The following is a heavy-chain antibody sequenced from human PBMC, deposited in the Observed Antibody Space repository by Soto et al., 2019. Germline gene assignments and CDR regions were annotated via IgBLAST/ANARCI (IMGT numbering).Heavy chain of an antibody. J-gene: IGHJ4*02. D-gene: IGHD5-18*01. CDR3: AHREGWSGDSFGYFDY. CDR2: IYWNDDK. Sequence: QITLKESGPTLVKPTQTLTLTCTFSGFSLSTTGAGVGWIRQPPGKALEWVALIYWNDDKRYSPSLKSRLTITTDTSKNQVILTMTNLDPVDTATYYCAHREGWSGDSFGYFDYWGQGTLVTVSS. V-gene: IGHV2-5*01. CDR1: GFSLSTTGAG.